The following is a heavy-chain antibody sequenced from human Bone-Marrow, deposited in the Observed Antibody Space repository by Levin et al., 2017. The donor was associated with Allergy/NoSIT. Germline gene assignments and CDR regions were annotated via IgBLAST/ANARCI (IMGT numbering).Heavy chain of an antibody. CDR1: GFNFSSYG. V-gene: IGHV3-30*02. CDR2: IGSHGGNV. J-gene: IGHJ2*01. D-gene: IGHD2-8*01. Sequence: GGSLRLSCAPSGFNFSSYGMHWVRQAPGKGLEWVAFIGSHGGNVYSADSVKGRFTISRDNSKFTLYLQMNSRRAEDTALYYCARDVRNYWYFDLWGRGTLVTVSS. CDR3: ARDVRNYWYFDL.